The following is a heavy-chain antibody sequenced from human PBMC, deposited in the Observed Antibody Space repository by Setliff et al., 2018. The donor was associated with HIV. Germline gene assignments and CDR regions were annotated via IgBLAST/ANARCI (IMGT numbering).Heavy chain of an antibody. CDR1: GYTFTSYY. CDR3: ARDQGDNFWSGYCLDY. CDR2: INPSGGRT. V-gene: IGHV1-46*01. Sequence: GASVKVSCKASGYTFTSYYMHWVRQAPGQGLEWMGIINPSGGRTSYAQKFQGRVTMTRDTSSCTVYMELSSLRSEDTAVYYCARDQGDNFWSGYCLDYWGQGTLVTVSS. D-gene: IGHD3-3*01. J-gene: IGHJ4*02.